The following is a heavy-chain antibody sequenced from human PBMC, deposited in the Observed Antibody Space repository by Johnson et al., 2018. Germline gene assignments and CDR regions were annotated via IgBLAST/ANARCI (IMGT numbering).Heavy chain of an antibody. CDR2: IKRNAEGGAR. V-gene: IGHV3-15*01. Sequence: VQLVESGGGLVNPGGSLRLSCAASGFTFRNAWMSWVRQAPGKGLEWVGRIKRNAEGGARDYAARVKGRLVISRDDSKNTVWLQMNSLKTEDTAMYYWWTNYGSTGFDSRDDALEFWGRGTMVTVSS. J-gene: IGHJ3*01. CDR3: WTNYGSTGFDSRDDALEF. D-gene: IGHD3-10*01. CDR1: GFTFRNAW.